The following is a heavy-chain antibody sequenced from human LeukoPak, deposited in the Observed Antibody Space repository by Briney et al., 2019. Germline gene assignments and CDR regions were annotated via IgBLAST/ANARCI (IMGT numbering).Heavy chain of an antibody. CDR1: GYTFTSYG. CDR3: ARDVGDIWFGEMLRDWCDP. Sequence: ASVKVSCKASGYTFTSYGISWVRQAPGQRLEWMGWISAYNGNTNYAQKLQGRVTMTTDPSTSTAYMELRSLISDDPAVYYCARDVGDIWFGEMLRDWCDPWGQGTLVTVSS. D-gene: IGHD3-10*01. J-gene: IGHJ5*02. CDR2: ISAYNGNT. V-gene: IGHV1-18*01.